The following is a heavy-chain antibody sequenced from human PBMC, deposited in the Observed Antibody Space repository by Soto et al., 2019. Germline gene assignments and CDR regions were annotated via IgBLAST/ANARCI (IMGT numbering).Heavy chain of an antibody. CDR1: EYTFTGYY. CDR2: INPNSGGT. D-gene: IGHD5-18*01. V-gene: IGHV1-2*04. Sequence: QVQLVQSGAEVKKRGASVEASCKASEYTFTGYYMHWLRQAPGQGLERMGWINPNSGGTNYAQKFQGWVTMTRDTSISTAYMELSRLRSDDTAVYYCARGDTAMDYYYYYGMDVWGQGTTVTVSS. J-gene: IGHJ6*02. CDR3: ARGDTAMDYYYYYGMDV.